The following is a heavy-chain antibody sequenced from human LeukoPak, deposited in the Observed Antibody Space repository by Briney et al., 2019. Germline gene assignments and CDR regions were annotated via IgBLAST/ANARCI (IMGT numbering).Heavy chain of an antibody. V-gene: IGHV4-39*01. CDR3: ARQAVYAIRDKKQYYFDY. J-gene: IGHJ4*02. CDR2: IYYSGST. D-gene: IGHD2-8*01. CDR1: GGSISSSSYY. Sequence: SETLSLTCTVSGGSISSSSYYWGWIRQPPGKGLEWMGSIYYSGSTYYNPSLKSRLTISVDTSKNQFSLKLSSVTAADTAVYYCARQAVYAIRDKKQYYFDYWGQGTLVTVSS.